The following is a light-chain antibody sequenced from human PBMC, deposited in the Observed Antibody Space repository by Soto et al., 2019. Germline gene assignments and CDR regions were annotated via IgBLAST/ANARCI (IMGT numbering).Light chain of an antibody. CDR3: QQYGDRPRT. Sequence: EIVMTQSPATLSVSPGERATLSCRTSQSVSSNLAWYQQKPGQAPRLLIYGASTRATGIAARFSGSGSGTEFTLSISSLQSEDVAVYFCQQYGDRPRTFGQGTKVDIK. J-gene: IGKJ1*01. CDR1: QSVSSN. CDR2: GAS. V-gene: IGKV3-15*01.